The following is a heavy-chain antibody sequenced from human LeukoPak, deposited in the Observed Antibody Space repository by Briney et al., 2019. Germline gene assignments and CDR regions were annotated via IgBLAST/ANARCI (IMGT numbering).Heavy chain of an antibody. D-gene: IGHD3-9*01. V-gene: IGHV5-51*01. CDR3: ARHSAYYDILTGLPDY. Sequence: GESLKISCKGSGYSFTSYWIGWVRQMPGKGLEWMGIIYSGDSDTRYSPSFQGQVTISADKSISTAYLQWSSLKASDTAMYYCARHSAYYDILTGLPDYWGQGTLVTVSS. J-gene: IGHJ4*02. CDR2: IYSGDSDT. CDR1: GYSFTSYW.